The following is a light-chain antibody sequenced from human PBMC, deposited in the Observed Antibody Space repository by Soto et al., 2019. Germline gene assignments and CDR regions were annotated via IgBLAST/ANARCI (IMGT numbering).Light chain of an antibody. Sequence: EIVLTQSPGPLSLSPGESATLSCRASQRVSSSYLAWYQQKPGQAPRLLISAAYSRASGIPGRFSGSGSGTDFTLTIRRLEPEDFAVYYCQHYGGPFTFGPGTKVDIK. V-gene: IGKV3-20*01. J-gene: IGKJ3*01. CDR3: QHYGGPFT. CDR2: AAY. CDR1: QRVSSSY.